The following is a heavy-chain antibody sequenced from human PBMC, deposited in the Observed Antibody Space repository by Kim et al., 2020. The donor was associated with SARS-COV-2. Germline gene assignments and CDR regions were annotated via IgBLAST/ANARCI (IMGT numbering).Heavy chain of an antibody. CDR3: ASPILSSGWYYFDY. CDR1: GGSISSGGYY. V-gene: IGHV4-31*03. D-gene: IGHD6-19*01. CDR2: IYYSGST. J-gene: IGHJ4*02. Sequence: SETLSLTCTVSGGSISSGGYYWSWIRQHPGKGLEWIGYIYYSGSTYYNPSLKSRVTISVDTSKNQFSLKLSSVTAADTAVYYCASPILSSGWYYFDYWGQGTLVTVSS.